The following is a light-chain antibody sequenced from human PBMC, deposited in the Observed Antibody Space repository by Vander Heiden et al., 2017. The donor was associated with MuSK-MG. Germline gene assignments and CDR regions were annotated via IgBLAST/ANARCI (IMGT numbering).Light chain of an antibody. CDR3: GTWDSSLSAALYV. V-gene: IGLV1-51*02. J-gene: IGLJ1*01. Sequence: QSVLTQPPSVSAAPGQKVTISCFGSSSTIENNYVSWYQQLPGTAPKLLIYENNKRPSGIPDRFSGSKSGTSATLGITGLQTGDEADYYCGTWDSSLSAALYVFGTGTKVTVL. CDR1: SSTIENNY. CDR2: ENN.